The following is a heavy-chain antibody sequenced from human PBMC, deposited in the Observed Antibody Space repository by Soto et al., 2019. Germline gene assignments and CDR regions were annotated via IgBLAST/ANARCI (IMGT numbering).Heavy chain of an antibody. Sequence: QVQLVQSGAEVKKPGSSVKVSCKASGGTFSSYAISWVRQAPGQGLEWMGGIIPIFGTANYAQKFQGRVTITADESTSTAYMELSSVRSEDTAVYYCARALGYCISTSCLHGMDVWGQGTTVTVSS. CDR3: ARALGYCISTSCLHGMDV. D-gene: IGHD2-2*01. V-gene: IGHV1-69*12. J-gene: IGHJ6*02. CDR2: IIPIFGTA. CDR1: GGTFSSYA.